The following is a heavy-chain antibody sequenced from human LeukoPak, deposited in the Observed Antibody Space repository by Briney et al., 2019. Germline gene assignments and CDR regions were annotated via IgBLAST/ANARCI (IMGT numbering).Heavy chain of an antibody. D-gene: IGHD5-18*01. Sequence: GGSLRLSCAASGFTFSSYSMNWVRQAPGRGLEWVSSISSSSSYIYYADSVKGRFTISRDNSKDTLSLQMNSLRAEDTAVYYCAKDIAQGYTFGSIEQDYWGQGTLVTVSS. CDR3: AKDIAQGYTFGSIEQDY. CDR2: ISSSSSYI. J-gene: IGHJ4*02. CDR1: GFTFSSYS. V-gene: IGHV3-21*04.